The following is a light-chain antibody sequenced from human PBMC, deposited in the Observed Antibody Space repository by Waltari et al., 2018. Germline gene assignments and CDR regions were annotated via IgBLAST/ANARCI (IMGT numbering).Light chain of an antibody. CDR3: CSTSGRSNSVL. CDR1: SNDIGDYNF. J-gene: IGLJ2*01. Sequence: QSALTQPRSVSGSPGQSVIISCSGTSNDIGDYNFVSWYRQYPGKAPKLIIYDVVQRPSGVPHRFSASKSGNTASLNISGLQVEDEATYCCCSTSGRSNSVLFGGGTELTVL. CDR2: DVV. V-gene: IGLV2-11*01.